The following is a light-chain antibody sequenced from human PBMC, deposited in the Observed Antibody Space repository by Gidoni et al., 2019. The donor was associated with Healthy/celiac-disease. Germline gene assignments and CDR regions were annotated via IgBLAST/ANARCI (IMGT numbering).Light chain of an antibody. Sequence: YELTQPPSVSVSPGQTASITCSGDKLGDKYACWYQQKPGQSPVLVIYQDSKRPSGIPERFSGSNSGNTATLTISGTQAMDEADYYCQAWDSSTAVFGTGTKVTVL. CDR3: QAWDSSTAV. V-gene: IGLV3-1*01. CDR2: QDS. CDR1: KLGDKY. J-gene: IGLJ1*01.